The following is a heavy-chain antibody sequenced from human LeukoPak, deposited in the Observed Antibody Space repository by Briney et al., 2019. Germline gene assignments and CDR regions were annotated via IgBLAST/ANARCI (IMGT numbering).Heavy chain of an antibody. Sequence: QPGGSLRLSCAASGFTFSSYAMSWVRQAPGKGLEWVSAISGSGGSTYYADSVKGRFTISRDNSKNTLYLQMNSLRAEDTAVYYCAKAGGYYYDSSGYHTPFYMDVWGKGTTVTVSS. J-gene: IGHJ6*03. CDR2: ISGSGGST. V-gene: IGHV3-23*01. CDR1: GFTFSSYA. D-gene: IGHD3-22*01. CDR3: AKAGGYYYDSSGYHTPFYMDV.